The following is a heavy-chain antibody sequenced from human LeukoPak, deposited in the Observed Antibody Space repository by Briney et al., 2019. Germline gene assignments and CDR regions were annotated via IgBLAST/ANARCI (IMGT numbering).Heavy chain of an antibody. Sequence: GGSLRLSCAASGFTFSSYEMNWVRQAPGKGLEWVSYISSSGSTIYYADSVKGRSTISRDNAKNSLYLQMNSLRAEDTAVYYCARAGNIAVAVLDYWGQGTLVTVSS. CDR3: ARAGNIAVAVLDY. J-gene: IGHJ4*02. CDR2: ISSSGSTI. V-gene: IGHV3-48*03. D-gene: IGHD6-19*01. CDR1: GFTFSSYE.